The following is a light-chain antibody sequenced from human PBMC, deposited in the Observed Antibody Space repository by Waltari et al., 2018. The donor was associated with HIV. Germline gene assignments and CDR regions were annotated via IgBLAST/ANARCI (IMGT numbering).Light chain of an antibody. V-gene: IGLV2-23*02. J-gene: IGLJ1*01. Sequence: QSALTQPASVSGSPGQSITISCSGTSSDVGGFNLVSWYQQHPGKAPKLMIYEVSERPSGVSNRFSGSKSGNTTSLTISGLQAVDEADYYCCSYAGSSTYVFGTGTKVTVL. CDR1: SSDVGGFNL. CDR3: CSYAGSSTYV. CDR2: EVS.